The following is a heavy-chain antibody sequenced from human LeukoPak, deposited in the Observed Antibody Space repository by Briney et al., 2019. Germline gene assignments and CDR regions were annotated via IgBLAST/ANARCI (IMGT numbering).Heavy chain of an antibody. D-gene: IGHD6-13*01. J-gene: IGHJ4*02. CDR3: ARQGYGASWYHLDY. Sequence: ASDTLSLTCTVSGGSINSYFWGWVRQPAGKGLEWIGRIYTTGTTHFNPSLRSRRTMSVDTSKNLFSLNLSSVTAADTAVYYCARQGYGASWYHLDYWGRGTLVTVSS. CDR1: GGSINSYF. CDR2: IYTTGTT. V-gene: IGHV4-4*07.